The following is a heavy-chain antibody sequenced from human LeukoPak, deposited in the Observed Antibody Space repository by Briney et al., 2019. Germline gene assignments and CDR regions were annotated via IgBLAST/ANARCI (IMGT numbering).Heavy chain of an antibody. Sequence: PSETLSLTCTVSGGSISSYYWSWIRQPPGKGLEWIGYIYYRGTTNYNPSLKSRVTISVDTSKNQFSLKLSSVTAADTAVYYCARGAASIDYWXQGTLVTVSS. CDR2: IYYRGTT. CDR1: GGSISSYY. V-gene: IGHV4-59*01. D-gene: IGHD2-15*01. CDR3: ARGAASIDY. J-gene: IGHJ4*02.